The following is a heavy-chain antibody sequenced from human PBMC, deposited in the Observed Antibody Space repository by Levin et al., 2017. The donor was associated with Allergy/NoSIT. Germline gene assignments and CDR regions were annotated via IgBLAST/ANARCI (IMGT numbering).Heavy chain of an antibody. Sequence: SGPTLVKPTQTLTLTCTFSGFSLSTSAVGVGWIRQPPGKALEWLAVIYWDDDQRYSPSLKSRLTITKDTSKNQVVLTMTNVDPVDTATYYCARTSIFGVAVDAFDIWGQGTMVTVSS. CDR2: IYWDDDQ. D-gene: IGHD3-3*01. CDR1: GFSLSTSAVG. J-gene: IGHJ3*02. CDR3: ARTSIFGVAVDAFDI. V-gene: IGHV2-5*02.